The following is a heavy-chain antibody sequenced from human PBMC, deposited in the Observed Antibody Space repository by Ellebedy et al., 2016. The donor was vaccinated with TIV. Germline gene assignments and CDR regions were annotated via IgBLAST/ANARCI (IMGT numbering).Heavy chain of an antibody. CDR2: ISTYNGDT. CDR3: ARDYLDDTTSPHWIDP. Sequence: AASVKVSCKASGYIFTNYDVHWVRQPPGQGLEWMGWISTYNGDTSYAQRLQGRVTMTTDTSTSTAYMELRSPTSDDTAIYYCARDYLDDTTSPHWIDPWGQGTLVTVSS. D-gene: IGHD1-14*01. J-gene: IGHJ5*02. CDR1: GYIFTNYD. V-gene: IGHV1-18*01.